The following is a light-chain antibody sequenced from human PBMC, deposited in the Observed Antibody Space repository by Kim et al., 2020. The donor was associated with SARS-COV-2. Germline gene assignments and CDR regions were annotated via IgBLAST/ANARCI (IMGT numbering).Light chain of an antibody. CDR2: AAS. CDR1: QDISSS. J-gene: IGKJ1*01. V-gene: IGKV1-27*01. Sequence: ASVGDRVRITYRASQDISSSLAWSQQKPGKVPTVLIDAASTLQSGVPSRFSGSGSGTEFTLTISSLQTEDIATYYCLKYNSAPWTFGPGTQVDIK. CDR3: LKYNSAPWT.